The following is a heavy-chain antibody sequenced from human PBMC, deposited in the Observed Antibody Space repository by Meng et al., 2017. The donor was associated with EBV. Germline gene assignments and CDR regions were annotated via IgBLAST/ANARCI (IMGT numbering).Heavy chain of an antibody. CDR1: GFTFSSYA. CDR2: ISGSGGST. Sequence: EGQVLGSGGGLVQPGGSLRLSCAASGFTFSSYAMSWVRQAPGKGLEWVSAISGSGGSTYYADSVKGRFTISRDNSKNTLYLQMNSLRAEDTAVYYCAKVNQLLGGNDYWGQGTLVTVSS. D-gene: IGHD1-26*01. CDR3: AKVNQLLGGNDY. V-gene: IGHV3-23*01. J-gene: IGHJ4*02.